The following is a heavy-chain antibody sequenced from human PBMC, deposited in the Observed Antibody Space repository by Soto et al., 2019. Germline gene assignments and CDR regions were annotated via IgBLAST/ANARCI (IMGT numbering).Heavy chain of an antibody. Sequence: SLRLSCAASGFTFSSYGMHWVRQAPGKGLEWVAVISYDGSNKYYADSVKGRFTISRDNSKNTLYLQMNSLRAEDTAVYYCAKEGAPRGYCSGGRCKIFDYWGKGNLVTVSS. CDR2: ISYDGSNK. D-gene: IGHD2-15*01. J-gene: IGHJ4*02. CDR3: AKEGAPRGYCSGGRCKIFDY. CDR1: GFTFSSYG. V-gene: IGHV3-30*18.